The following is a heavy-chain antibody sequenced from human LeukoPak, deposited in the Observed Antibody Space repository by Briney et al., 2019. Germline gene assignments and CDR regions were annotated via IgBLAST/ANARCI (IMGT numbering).Heavy chain of an antibody. V-gene: IGHV3-33*01. Sequence: GGSLRLSCAASGFTFSSYGMHWVRQAPGKGLEWVAVIWYDGSNKYYADSVKGRFTISRDNSKNTLYLQMNSLRAEDTAVYYCARALHPGYCSSTSCYGIPGYWGQGTLVTVSS. CDR2: IWYDGSNK. D-gene: IGHD2-2*01. CDR1: GFTFSSYG. J-gene: IGHJ4*02. CDR3: ARALHPGYCSSTSCYGIPGY.